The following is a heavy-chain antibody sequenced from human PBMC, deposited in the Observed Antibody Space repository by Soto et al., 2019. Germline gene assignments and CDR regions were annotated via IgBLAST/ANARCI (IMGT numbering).Heavy chain of an antibody. D-gene: IGHD4-17*01. CDR2: IKFDGSFT. Sequence: EVQLVESGGGLVQPGGSLRLSCVASGFTFSDYWIHWVRQAPGKGLVWVSRIKFDGSFTRHAYSVKGRFTISRDNARNTVHLQMDSLRAEDTGVYYCARGLRNYYGVDVWGQGTTVTVSS. J-gene: IGHJ6*02. CDR1: GFTFSDYW. CDR3: ARGLRNYYGVDV. V-gene: IGHV3-74*01.